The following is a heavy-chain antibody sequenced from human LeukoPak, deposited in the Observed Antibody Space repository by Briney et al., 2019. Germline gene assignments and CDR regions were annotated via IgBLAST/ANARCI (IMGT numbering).Heavy chain of an antibody. J-gene: IGHJ4*02. D-gene: IGHD1-26*01. CDR1: GGSISSSSYY. Sequence: KPSETLSLTCTVSGGSISSSSYYWSWIRQPPGKGLEWIGYIYYSGNTNYNPSLKSRVTISVDTSKNQFSLKLSSVTAADTAVYCCARHPGWELRNFDYWGQGTLVTVSS. CDR2: IYYSGNT. CDR3: ARHPGWELRNFDY. V-gene: IGHV4-61*05.